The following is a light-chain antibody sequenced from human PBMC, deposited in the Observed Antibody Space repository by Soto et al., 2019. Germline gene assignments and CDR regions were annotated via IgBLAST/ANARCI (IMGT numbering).Light chain of an antibody. V-gene: IGKV3-11*01. Sequence: EIVLTQSPATLPLSPGERATLSCRASQSVSSSLAWYQQKPGQAPRLLIYDASNRSTGIPARFSGSGSGTDFTLTISSPEAEDSAVYYCQQRSNWPITFGQGTRLEIK. J-gene: IGKJ5*01. CDR1: QSVSSS. CDR2: DAS. CDR3: QQRSNWPIT.